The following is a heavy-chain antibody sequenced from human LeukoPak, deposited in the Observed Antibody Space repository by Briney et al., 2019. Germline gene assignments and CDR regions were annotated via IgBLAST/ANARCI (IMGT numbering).Heavy chain of an antibody. V-gene: IGHV3-48*03. CDR2: IGTRGSPI. D-gene: IGHD5-12*01. Sequence: GGTLRLSCVGSGFTFSSYEINWVRQAPSKGLEWVAHIGTRGSPIYYADSVRGRFTISRDNARNSVSLQVSSLSAEDTAFYYCTRDSGSRSTPGESALDMWGQGTLVTVSS. CDR1: GFTFSSYE. CDR3: TRDSGSRSTPGESALDM. J-gene: IGHJ3*02.